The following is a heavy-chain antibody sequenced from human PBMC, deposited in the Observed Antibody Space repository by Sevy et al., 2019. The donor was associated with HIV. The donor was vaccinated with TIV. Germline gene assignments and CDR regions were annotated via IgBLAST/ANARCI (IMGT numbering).Heavy chain of an antibody. D-gene: IGHD4-17*01. J-gene: IGHJ4*02. CDR2: IFASGST. CDR3: ARVHGDYTYFDY. V-gene: IGHV4-4*07. CDR1: GGSISSHY. Sequence: SETLSLTCTVSGGSISSHYWSWLRQPAGKGLEWIGCIFASGSTNYNPSLKSRVSMSIDTSKKQFSLKLTSVTAADTAVYYCARVHGDYTYFDYWGQRTLVTVSS.